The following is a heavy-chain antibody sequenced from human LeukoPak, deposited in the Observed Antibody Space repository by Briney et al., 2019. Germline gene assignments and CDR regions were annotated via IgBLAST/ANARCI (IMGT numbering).Heavy chain of an antibody. Sequence: SETLSLTCSVSGGSISSSTYYWGWIRQPPGKGLEWIGSIYYSGSTYYNPSLKSRLTISVDTSKNQFSLKLNSVTAADTAVYYCARRDYGDYSSFDYWGQGTLVTVSS. J-gene: IGHJ4*02. D-gene: IGHD4-17*01. V-gene: IGHV4-39*01. CDR3: ARRDYGDYSSFDY. CDR1: GGSISSSTYY. CDR2: IYYSGST.